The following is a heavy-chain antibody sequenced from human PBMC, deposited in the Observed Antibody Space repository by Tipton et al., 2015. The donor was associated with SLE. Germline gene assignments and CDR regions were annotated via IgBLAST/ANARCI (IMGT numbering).Heavy chain of an antibody. CDR2: IFYSGST. CDR3: ARLRMGNWYFDL. Sequence: LRLSCTVSGDSISSSSHDWAWIRQPPGKGLEWIGNIFYSGSTYYTPSLKSRLTISVDTSKSQFSLRLSSVTAADTAVYFCARLRMGNWYFDLWGRGTLVPVSS. D-gene: IGHD7-27*01. CDR1: GDSISSSSHD. V-gene: IGHV4-39*07. J-gene: IGHJ2*01.